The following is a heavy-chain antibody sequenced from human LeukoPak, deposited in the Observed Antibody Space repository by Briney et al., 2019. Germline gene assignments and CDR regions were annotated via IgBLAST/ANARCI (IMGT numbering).Heavy chain of an antibody. D-gene: IGHD4-17*01. CDR1: GYTFTTYD. CDR2: MNPNSGNT. CDR3: ARAGGPTVTQVDY. Sequence: ASVKVSCKASGYTFTTYDINWVRQATGQGLEWMGWMNPNSGNTGYAQKFQGRVTMTRNTSISTVYMELSSLRSEDTAVYYCARAGGPTVTQVDYWGQGTLVTVSS. J-gene: IGHJ4*02. V-gene: IGHV1-8*01.